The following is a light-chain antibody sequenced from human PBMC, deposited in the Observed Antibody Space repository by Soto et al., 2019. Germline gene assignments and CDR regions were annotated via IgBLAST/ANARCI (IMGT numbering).Light chain of an antibody. CDR2: GTS. CDR1: QSVRSNY. CDR3: QQYGDSPGT. Sequence: PGDRVTLSCRASQSVRSNYLAWYQQKPGQAPSLLIYGTSGRTGGTPDRFTGSGSGTDFTLTISRLEPEDFAVYFCQQYGDSPGTFGQGTKLEIK. J-gene: IGKJ2*01. V-gene: IGKV3-20*01.